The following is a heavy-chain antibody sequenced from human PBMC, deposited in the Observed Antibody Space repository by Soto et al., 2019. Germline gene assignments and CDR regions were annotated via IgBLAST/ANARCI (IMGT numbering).Heavy chain of an antibody. D-gene: IGHD2-15*01. J-gene: IGHJ4*02. CDR2: IYYSGST. CDR3: AGGSTVAAILFDY. CDR1: GDSISSGGYY. Sequence: QVQLQESGPGLVKPSQTLSLTCTVSGDSISSGGYYWSWIRQHPGKGLEWIGYIYYSGSTYYNPSLKSRVIISVDTSKNPVSLKLSSVTAAGTGVYYCAGGSTVAAILFDYWGQGTLVTVSS. V-gene: IGHV4-31*03.